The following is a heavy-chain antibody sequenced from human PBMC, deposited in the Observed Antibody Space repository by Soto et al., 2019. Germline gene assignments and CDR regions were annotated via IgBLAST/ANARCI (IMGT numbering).Heavy chain of an antibody. J-gene: IGHJ4*02. D-gene: IGHD1-1*01. Sequence: QVQLLQSGAEVKKPGASVKVSCKVSGHTLTELSMHWVRQAPGRGLEWMGGFDPEDGETIFAQKVPGRVTMTEDTSTDSTYMELTRLRSEDTAVYYCAAGGTRWLHSPFDYWGQGTLVTISS. CDR2: FDPEDGET. CDR3: AAGGTRWLHSPFDY. V-gene: IGHV1-24*01. CDR1: GHTLTELS.